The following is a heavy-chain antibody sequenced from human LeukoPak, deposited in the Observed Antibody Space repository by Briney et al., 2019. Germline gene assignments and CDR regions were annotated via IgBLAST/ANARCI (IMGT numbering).Heavy chain of an antibody. CDR3: ARTLYSSGWYSDY. V-gene: IGHV4-39*01. CDR1: GGSISSGSFY. CDR2: IYFSGTT. D-gene: IGHD6-19*01. J-gene: IGHJ4*02. Sequence: PSETLSHTCTVSGGSISSGSFYWGWIRQPPGKGLECIGNIYFSGTTYYYPSLKSRVTISIDRSKNQFSLKLSSVTAADTAVYYCARTLYSSGWYSDYWGQGTPVTVSS.